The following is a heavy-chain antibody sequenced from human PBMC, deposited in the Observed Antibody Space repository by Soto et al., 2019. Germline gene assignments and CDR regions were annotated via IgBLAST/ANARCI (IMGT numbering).Heavy chain of an antibody. CDR3: AREWGLLPYYVMNV. V-gene: IGHV4-61*03. D-gene: IGHD7-27*01. Sequence: SETLSLICIVSGDSVTSGSYYWTWLRQPPGKGLEWIGYISYTGRTKYNPSLQSRVTISVDTSKNDFSLNLSSVTAADTAVYFWAREWGLLPYYVMNVWGHGTAVTVSS. CDR2: ISYTGRT. CDR1: GDSVTSGSYY. J-gene: IGHJ6*02.